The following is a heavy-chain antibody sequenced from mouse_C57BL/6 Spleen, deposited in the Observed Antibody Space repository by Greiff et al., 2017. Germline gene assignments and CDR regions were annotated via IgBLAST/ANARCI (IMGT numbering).Heavy chain of an antibody. V-gene: IGHV1-59*01. J-gene: IGHJ4*01. CDR1: GYTFTSYW. CDR3: ARGRAMDY. CDR2: IDPSDSYT. Sequence: QVQLKQPGAELVRPGTSVKLSCKASGYTFTSYWMHWVKQRPGQGLEWIGVIDPSDSYTNYNQKFKGKATLTVDTSSSTAYMQLSSLTSEDSAVYYCARGRAMDYWGQGTSVTVSS.